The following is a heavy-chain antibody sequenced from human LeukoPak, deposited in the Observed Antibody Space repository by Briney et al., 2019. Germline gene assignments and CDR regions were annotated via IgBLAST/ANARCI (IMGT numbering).Heavy chain of an antibody. V-gene: IGHV1-69*05. J-gene: IGHJ6*03. CDR3: ARDGERGVNTTMVRNYYYYMDV. D-gene: IGHD5-18*01. CDR1: GGTFSSYA. CDR2: IIPIFSTT. Sequence: GASVKVSGTASGGTFSSYAISWVRQAPGQGLEWMGGIIPIFSTTNYAQKFQGRVTITTDESTTTAYMELSSLRSEDTAVYYCARDGERGVNTTMVRNYYYYMDVWGKGTTVTVSS.